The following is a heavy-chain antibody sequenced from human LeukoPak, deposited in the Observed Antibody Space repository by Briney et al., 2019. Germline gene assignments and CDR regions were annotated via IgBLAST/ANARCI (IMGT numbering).Heavy chain of an antibody. CDR3: ARGPVLPSGPFDN. D-gene: IGHD2-15*01. V-gene: IGHV1-18*01. CDR1: GYTFISYT. CDR2: ISAYDGQT. J-gene: IGHJ4*02. Sequence: ASVKVSCKSSGYTFISYTIIWVRQAPGQGLEWMGWISAYDGQTNYAQDLQGRVTMTTDTPTSTVYMEMRSLTSDDTAVYYCARGPVLPSGPFDNWGQGTLVTVSS.